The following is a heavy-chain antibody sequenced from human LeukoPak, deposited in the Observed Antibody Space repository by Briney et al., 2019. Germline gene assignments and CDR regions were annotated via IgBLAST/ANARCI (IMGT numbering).Heavy chain of an antibody. CDR2: IYHSGST. D-gene: IGHD1-26*01. CDR1: GYSISSGYY. V-gene: IGHV4-38-2*02. CDR3: ARDSALRASDY. Sequence: SETLSLTCTVSGYSISSGYYWGWIRQPPGKGLEWIGSIYHSGSTYYNPSPKSRVTISVDTSKNQFSLKLSSVTAADTAVYYCARDSALRASDYWGQGTLVTVSS. J-gene: IGHJ4*02.